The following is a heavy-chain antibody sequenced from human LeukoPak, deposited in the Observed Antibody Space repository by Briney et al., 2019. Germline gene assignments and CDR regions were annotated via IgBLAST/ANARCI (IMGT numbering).Heavy chain of an antibody. CDR1: GGSVTSSTYH. Sequence: PSETLPLTCSVSGGSVTSSTYHWGWIRQPPGKGLEWIGSMYYTGSTYYSPSLKSRVSISTDTSKNQFSLKLSSVTVADTAVNYCASEVTAAVVYWGQGTLVTVSS. V-gene: IGHV4-39*07. CDR2: MYYTGST. J-gene: IGHJ4*02. CDR3: ASEVTAAVVY. D-gene: IGHD6-13*01.